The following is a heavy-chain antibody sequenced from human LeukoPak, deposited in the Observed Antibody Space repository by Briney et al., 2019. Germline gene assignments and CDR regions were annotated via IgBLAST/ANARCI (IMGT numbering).Heavy chain of an antibody. CDR2: IYTSGST. CDR1: GGSVSSGDYY. J-gene: IGHJ4*02. D-gene: IGHD3-9*01. V-gene: IGHV4-61*02. Sequence: PSQTLSLTCTVSGGSVSSGDYYWSWIRQPAGKGLEWIGRIYTSGSTNYNPSLKSRVTMSVDTSKNQFSLKLSSVTAADTAVYYCARGDSGYYDILTGYPTGFDYWGQGTLVTVSS. CDR3: ARGDSGYYDILTGYPTGFDY.